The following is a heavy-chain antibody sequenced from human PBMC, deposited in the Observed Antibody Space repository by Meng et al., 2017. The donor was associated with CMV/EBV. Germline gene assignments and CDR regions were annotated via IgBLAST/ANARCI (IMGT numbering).Heavy chain of an antibody. Sequence: ASVKVSCKASGYTFTGYYMHWVRQAPGQGLEWMGWINPNSGGTNYAQKFQGRVTMTRDTSISTAYMELSSLRSEDTAVYYCARGTGVVPVYGMDVWGQGTTVTVSS. CDR2: INPNSGGT. J-gene: IGHJ6*02. D-gene: IGHD2-2*01. V-gene: IGHV1-2*02. CDR3: ARGTGVVPVYGMDV. CDR1: GYTFTGYY.